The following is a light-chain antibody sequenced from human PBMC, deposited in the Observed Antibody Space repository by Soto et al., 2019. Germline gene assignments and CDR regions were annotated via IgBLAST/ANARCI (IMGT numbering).Light chain of an antibody. CDR3: SSYSGSNNFVI. V-gene: IGLV2-8*01. Sequence: QSVLTQPPSASGSPGQSVTISCTGTSSDVGGYNYVSWYQQHPGKAPKFMIYEVSKRPSGVPDLFSDSKYGYTAPLTVSGLQAGDEAKYYCSSYSGSNNFVIFVGGTKLTVL. J-gene: IGLJ2*01. CDR1: SSDVGGYNY. CDR2: EVS.